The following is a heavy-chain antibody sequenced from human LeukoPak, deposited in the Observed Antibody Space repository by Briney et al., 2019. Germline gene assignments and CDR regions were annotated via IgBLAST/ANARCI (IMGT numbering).Heavy chain of an antibody. V-gene: IGHV1-18*03. CDR3: ARGGSYSDDAFDF. D-gene: IGHD1-26*01. CDR2: INTYNGNT. J-gene: IGHJ3*01. CDR1: GYTFTSYG. Sequence: ASLKVSCKASGYTFTSYGISWVRQAPGQGLEWMGWINTYNGNTNYAQKLQGRVTMAIDTSTSTAYMELRSLRSDDMAVYYCARGGSYSDDAFDFWGQGTMVTVSS.